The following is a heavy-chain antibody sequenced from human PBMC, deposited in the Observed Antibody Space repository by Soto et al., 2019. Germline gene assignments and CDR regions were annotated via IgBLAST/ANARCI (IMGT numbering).Heavy chain of an antibody. CDR2: INHSGST. V-gene: IGHV4-34*01. CDR3: ARDPGSTSPPLDAFDI. J-gene: IGHJ3*02. Sequence: SETLSLTCAVYGGSFSGYYWSWIRQPPGKGLEWIGEINHSGSTNYNPSLKSRVTISVDTSKNQFSLKLNSVTAADTAVYYCARDPGSTSPPLDAFDIWGQGTMVTVSS. D-gene: IGHD2-2*01. CDR1: GGSFSGYY.